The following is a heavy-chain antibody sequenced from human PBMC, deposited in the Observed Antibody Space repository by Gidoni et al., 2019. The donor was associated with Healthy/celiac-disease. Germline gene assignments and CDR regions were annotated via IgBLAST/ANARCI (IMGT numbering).Heavy chain of an antibody. J-gene: IGHJ6*03. CDR2: IYYSGIT. V-gene: IGHV4-59*01. CDR1: GGSISSYY. Sequence: QVQLQESGPGLVTPSETLSLTCTVSGGSISSYYWSWIRQPPGKGLEWIGYIYYSGITNYNPSLKSRVTISVDTSKNQFSLRLSSVTAADTAVYYCARGGRRAYYYYMDVWGKGTTVTVSS. CDR3: ARGGRRAYYYYMDV.